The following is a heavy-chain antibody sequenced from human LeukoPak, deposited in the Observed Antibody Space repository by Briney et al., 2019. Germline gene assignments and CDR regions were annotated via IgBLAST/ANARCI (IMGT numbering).Heavy chain of an antibody. D-gene: IGHD3-16*02. V-gene: IGHV3-23*01. J-gene: IGHJ4*02. CDR2: ISGSGGST. Sequence: PGGSLRLSCAASGFTFSSYAMSWVRQAPGKGLEWVSAISGSGGSTYYADSVKGRFTISRDNSKNTLYLQMNSLRAEDTAVYYCARAAPTGYYDYVRGSDRPPHFDYWGQGTLVTVSS. CDR1: GFTFSSYA. CDR3: ARAAPTGYYDYVRGSDRPPHFDY.